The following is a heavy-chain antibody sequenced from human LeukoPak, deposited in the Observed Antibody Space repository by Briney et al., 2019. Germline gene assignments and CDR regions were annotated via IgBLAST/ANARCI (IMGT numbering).Heavy chain of an antibody. CDR3: ARSGGDHDEMRQTNCFDP. J-gene: IGHJ5*02. CDR2: TYYRSKWCN. D-gene: IGHD2-21*02. V-gene: IGHV6-1*01. Sequence: RSQTLSLTCAISGDSISSNTAAWNWIRQSPSRGLEWLGRTYYRSKWCNDYADSVKGRIIINPDASKNQFSLEMNSLTPEDTAVYYCARSGGDHDEMRQTNCFDPWGQGTLVTVSS. CDR1: GDSISSNTAA.